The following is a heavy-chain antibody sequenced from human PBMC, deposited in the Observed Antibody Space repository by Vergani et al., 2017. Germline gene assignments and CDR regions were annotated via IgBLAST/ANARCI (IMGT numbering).Heavy chain of an antibody. CDR2: ISSSSSYI. V-gene: IGHV3-21*01. CDR1: GFTFSSYS. D-gene: IGHD3-22*01. CDR3: ARDGRYYDSSGYDAVDI. J-gene: IGHJ3*02. Sequence: EVQLVESGGGLVKPGGSLRLSCAASGFTFSSYSMNWVRQAPGKGLEWVSSISSSSSYIYYADSVKGRLTISRDNAKNSLYLQMNSLRAEDTAVYYCARDGRYYDSSGYDAVDIWGQGTMVTVSS.